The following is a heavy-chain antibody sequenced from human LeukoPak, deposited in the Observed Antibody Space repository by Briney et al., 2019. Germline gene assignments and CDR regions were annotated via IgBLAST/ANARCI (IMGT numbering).Heavy chain of an antibody. Sequence: GGSLRLTCAASGFTSSSYAMSWVRQAPGKGLEWVSGISGSGGTTYYADSVKGRFTISRDNSKNTLYLQMNSLRAEDTAIYSCAKGRYESSGYYSQTWGQGTLVTVAS. CDR1: GFTSSSYA. CDR3: AKGRYESSGYYSQT. D-gene: IGHD3-22*01. CDR2: ISGSGGTT. J-gene: IGHJ5*02. V-gene: IGHV3-23*01.